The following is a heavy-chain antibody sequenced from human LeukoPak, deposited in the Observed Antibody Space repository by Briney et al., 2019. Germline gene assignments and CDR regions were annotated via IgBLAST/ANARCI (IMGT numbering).Heavy chain of an antibody. CDR3: ARLLTENLAYYYGSGSYYRGFDY. CDR2: IYHSGST. J-gene: IGHJ4*02. V-gene: IGHV4-4*02. CDR1: GGSISSSNW. Sequence: SGTLSLTCAVSGGSISSSNWWSWVRQPPGRGLEWIGEIYHSGSTNYNPSLKSRVTISVDKSKNQFSLKLSSVTAADTAVYYCARLLTENLAYYYGSGSYYRGFDYWGQGTLVTVSS. D-gene: IGHD3-10*01.